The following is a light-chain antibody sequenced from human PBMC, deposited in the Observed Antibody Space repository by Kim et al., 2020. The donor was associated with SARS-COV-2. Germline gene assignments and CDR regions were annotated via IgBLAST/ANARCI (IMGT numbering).Light chain of an antibody. CDR1: SLRSYY. CDR2: GKN. J-gene: IGLJ1*01. V-gene: IGLV3-19*01. CDR3: NSRDSSGNPYV. Sequence: ALGQTVRITCQGDSLRSYYASWYQQKPGQAPVLVSYGKNNRPSGIPDRFSGSSSGNTASLTITGAQAEDEADYYCNSRDSSGNPYVFGTGTKVTVL.